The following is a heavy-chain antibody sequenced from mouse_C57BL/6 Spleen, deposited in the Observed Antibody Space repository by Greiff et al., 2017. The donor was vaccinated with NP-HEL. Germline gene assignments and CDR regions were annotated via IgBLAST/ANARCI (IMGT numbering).Heavy chain of an antibody. J-gene: IGHJ4*01. D-gene: IGHD2-2*01. CDR1: GYTFTSYW. V-gene: IGHV1-7*01. CDR3: AKRGWLENAMDY. CDR2: INPSSGYT. Sequence: QVQLQQSGAELVKPGASVKLSCKASGYTFTSYWMHWVKQRPGQGLEWIGYINPSSGYTKYNQKFKDKATLTADKSSSTAYMQLSSLTSEDSAVYYCAKRGWLENAMDYWGQGTSVTVSS.